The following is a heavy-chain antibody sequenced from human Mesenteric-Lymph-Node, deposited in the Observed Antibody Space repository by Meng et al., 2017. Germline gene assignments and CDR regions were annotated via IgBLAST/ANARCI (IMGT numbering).Heavy chain of an antibody. V-gene: IGHV1-18*01. CDR1: GYTFTSYG. Sequence: ASVKAACKASGYTFTSYGISWVRQAPGQGLEWMGWISAYYGNTNYAQKLQGRVTMTTDTSTSTAYMELGSLRSEDTAVYYCARDREYSSSSENYYYYYGMDVWGQGTTVTVSS. CDR2: ISAYYGNT. J-gene: IGHJ6*02. D-gene: IGHD6-6*01. CDR3: ARDREYSSSSENYYYYYGMDV.